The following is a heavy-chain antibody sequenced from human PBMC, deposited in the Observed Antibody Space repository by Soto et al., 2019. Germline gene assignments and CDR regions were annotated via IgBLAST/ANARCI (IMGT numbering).Heavy chain of an antibody. CDR1: GFTFSSYA. V-gene: IGHV3-23*01. CDR3: AKEKSGNHYRQLAY. J-gene: IGHJ4*02. CDR2: ISGSGGST. D-gene: IGHD1-26*01. Sequence: TGGSLRLSCAASGFTFSSYAMSWVRQAPGKGLEWVSTISGSGGSTYHADSVKGRFTISRDNSKNTLYLQMNSLRAEDTAVYYCAKEKSGNHYRQLAYSGQGTLVTVSS.